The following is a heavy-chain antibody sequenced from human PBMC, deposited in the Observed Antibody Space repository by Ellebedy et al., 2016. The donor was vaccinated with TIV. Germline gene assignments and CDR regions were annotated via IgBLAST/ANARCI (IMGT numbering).Heavy chain of an antibody. CDR3: SGMLKTMAVDGTGAFDV. CDR2: LSTASSYI. J-gene: IGHJ3*01. CDR1: GFTFSTYN. Sequence: GESLKISCAASGFTFSTYNMNWVRLAPGKGLEWVASLSTASSYIFYGDSVKGRFTISRDNAKNSLHLQMNSLRAEDTAVYYCSGMLKTMAVDGTGAFDVWGQGTMVSVAS. V-gene: IGHV3-21*01. D-gene: IGHD6-13*01.